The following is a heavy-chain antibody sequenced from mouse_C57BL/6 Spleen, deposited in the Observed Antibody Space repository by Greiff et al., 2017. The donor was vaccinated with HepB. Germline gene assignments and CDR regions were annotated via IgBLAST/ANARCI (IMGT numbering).Heavy chain of an antibody. CDR3: ARRMDPYAMDY. J-gene: IGHJ4*01. Sequence: QVQLQQPGAELVRPGSSVKLSCKASGYTFTSYWMDWVKQRPGQGLEWIGNIYPSDSETHYNQKFKDKATLTVDKSSSTAYMQLSSLTSEDSAVYYCARRMDPYAMDYWGKGTSVTVSS. CDR1: GYTFTSYW. V-gene: IGHV1-61*01. CDR2: IYPSDSET.